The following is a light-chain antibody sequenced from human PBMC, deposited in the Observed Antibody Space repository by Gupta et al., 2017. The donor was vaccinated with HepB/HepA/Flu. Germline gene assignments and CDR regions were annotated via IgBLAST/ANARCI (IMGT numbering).Light chain of an antibody. J-gene: IGLJ3*02. CDR3: YSYGGSYTWV. CDR1: SSDVGGYNY. CDR2: DVS. V-gene: IGLV2-11*01. Sequence: QSALTQPRSVSGSPGQSVTISCTGTSSDVGGYNYVSWYQQQHPGKAPKLKIYDVSKRPSGVPDRFSGSKSGNTASLTISGLQVEDEADYYCYSYGGSYTWVFGGGTKLTVL.